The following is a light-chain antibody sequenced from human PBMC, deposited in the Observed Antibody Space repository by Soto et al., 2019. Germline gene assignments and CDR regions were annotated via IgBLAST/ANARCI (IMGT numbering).Light chain of an antibody. CDR1: QSVSSN. Sequence: DIVMTQSPGTLSVSPGERATLFCRASQSVSSNLAWYQQKPGQAPRLLIYGAFSRATGIPDRFSGSGSETDFTLTISRLEPEDFAVYYCQQYGVSPWTFGQGTRLEIK. CDR2: GAF. CDR3: QQYGVSPWT. V-gene: IGKV3-20*01. J-gene: IGKJ5*01.